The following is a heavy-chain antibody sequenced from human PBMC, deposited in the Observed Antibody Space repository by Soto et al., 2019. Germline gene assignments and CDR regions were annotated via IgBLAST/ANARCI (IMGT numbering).Heavy chain of an antibody. CDR3: VRAPDRYRDY. J-gene: IGHJ4*01. CDR2: ISGSSNYI. V-gene: IGHV3-21*01. D-gene: IGHD2-2*02. Sequence: RHPWAASEGTFSALGMNRVSQAPGKGLEWVSYISGSSNYIYYADSVKGRFTISRDNAKKSLYLQMNSLRAEDTAVYYCVRAPDRYRDYWGHGTLVTVSS. CDR1: EGTFSALG.